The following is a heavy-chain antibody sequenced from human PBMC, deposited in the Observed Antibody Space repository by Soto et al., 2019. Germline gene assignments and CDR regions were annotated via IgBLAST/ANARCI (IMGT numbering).Heavy chain of an antibody. CDR1: GYTFTNYD. Sequence: ASEKVSCKASGYTFTNYDINWVRQATRQGPEWMGWMNPDSGDTSYVPKFQGRVSMTRSTSISKAYLELSNRKTEDTAVYYSAAQKSLLRMYYCDYWGPGTLVTVYS. D-gene: IGHD3-22*01. J-gene: IGHJ4*02. V-gene: IGHV1-8*01. CDR2: MNPDSGDT. CDR3: AAQKSLLRMYYCDY.